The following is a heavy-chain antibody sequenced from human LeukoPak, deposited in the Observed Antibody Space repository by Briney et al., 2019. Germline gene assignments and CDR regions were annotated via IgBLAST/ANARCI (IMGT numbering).Heavy chain of an antibody. CDR3: ARGDFWSGYWFDP. V-gene: IGHV1-2*02. CDR2: INPNSGGT. Sequence: ASVKVSCKAPGYTFTGYYMHWVRQAPGQGLEWMGWINPNSGGTNYAQKFQGRVTMTRDTSISTAYMELSRLRSDDTAVYYCARGDFWSGYWFDPWGQGTLVTVSS. J-gene: IGHJ5*02. CDR1: GYTFTGYY. D-gene: IGHD3-3*01.